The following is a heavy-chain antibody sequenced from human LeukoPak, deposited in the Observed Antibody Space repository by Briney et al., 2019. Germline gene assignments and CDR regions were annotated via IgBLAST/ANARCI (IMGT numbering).Heavy chain of an antibody. Sequence: SETLSLTCTVSGGSISSGGYYWSWIRQPPGKGLGWIGEINHSGSTNYNPSLKSRVTISVDTSKNQFSLKLSSVTAADTAVYYCARYYYGSGSYSAFDIWGQGTMVTVSS. CDR1: GGSISSGGYY. CDR3: ARYYYGSGSYSAFDI. D-gene: IGHD3-10*01. V-gene: IGHV4-39*07. CDR2: INHSGST. J-gene: IGHJ3*02.